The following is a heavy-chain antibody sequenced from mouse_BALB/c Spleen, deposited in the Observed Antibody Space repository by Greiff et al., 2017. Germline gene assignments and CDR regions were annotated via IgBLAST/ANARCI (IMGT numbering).Heavy chain of an antibody. Sequence: EVKLMESGGGLVKPGGSLKLSCAASGFTFSSYAMSWVRQTPEKRLEWVASISSGGSTYYPDSVKGRFTISRDNARNILYLQMSSLRSEDTAMYYCARRYRAYAMDYWGQGTSVTVSS. CDR1: GFTFSSYA. V-gene: IGHV5-6-5*01. J-gene: IGHJ4*01. CDR3: ARRYRAYAMDY. D-gene: IGHD2-12*01. CDR2: ISSGGST.